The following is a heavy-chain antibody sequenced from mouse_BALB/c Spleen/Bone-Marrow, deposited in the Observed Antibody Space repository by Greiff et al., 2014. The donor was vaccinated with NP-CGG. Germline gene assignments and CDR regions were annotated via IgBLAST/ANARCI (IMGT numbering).Heavy chain of an antibody. J-gene: IGHJ3*01. Sequence: VQLQQSGPELVKPGASVKVSCKASGYAFTSYNMYWVKQSHGKSLEWIGYTDPYNGGTSYNQKFKGKATLTVDKSSSTAYMHLNSLTSEDSAVYYCARDNYYGSSTGFAYWGQGTLVTVSA. D-gene: IGHD1-1*01. V-gene: IGHV1S135*01. CDR1: GYAFTSYN. CDR2: TDPYNGGT. CDR3: ARDNYYGSSTGFAY.